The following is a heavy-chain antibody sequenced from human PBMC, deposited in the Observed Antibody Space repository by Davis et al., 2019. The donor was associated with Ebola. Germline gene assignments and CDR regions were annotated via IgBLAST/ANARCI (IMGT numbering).Heavy chain of an antibody. CDR1: GFTFSVYY. CDR3: TRGGAWGASNGMDV. D-gene: IGHD3-16*01. J-gene: IGHJ6*04. CDR2: ISSSASYK. V-gene: IGHV3-11*06. Sequence: PGGSLRLSCAASGFTFSVYYMSWIRQAPGKGPEWVSSISSSASYKNYADSVKGRFTISRDNAKNTLYLQMNSLRTEDTAVYYCTRGGAWGASNGMDVWGKGTTVTVSS.